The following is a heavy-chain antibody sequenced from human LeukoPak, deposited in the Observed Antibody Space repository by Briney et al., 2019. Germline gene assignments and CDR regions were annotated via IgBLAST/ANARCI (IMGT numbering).Heavy chain of an antibody. CDR1: GITLSNYG. CDR2: ISGSGGST. CDR3: AKDLKGSGSYIHYYYYGMDV. J-gene: IGHJ6*02. V-gene: IGHV3-23*01. Sequence: GGSLRLSCAVSGITLSNYGMSWVRQAPGKGLEWVSAISGSGGSTYYADSVKGRFTISRDNSKNTLYLQMNSLRAEDTAVYYCAKDLKGSGSYIHYYYYGMDVWGQGTTVTVSS. D-gene: IGHD1-26*01.